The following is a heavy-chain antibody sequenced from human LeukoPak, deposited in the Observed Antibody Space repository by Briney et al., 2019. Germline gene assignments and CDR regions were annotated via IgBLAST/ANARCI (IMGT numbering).Heavy chain of an antibody. CDR3: ARLRCSGGSCYSGSGYLDY. CDR2: IYTSGST. J-gene: IGHJ4*02. CDR1: GGSISSYY. D-gene: IGHD2-15*01. Sequence: PETLSLTCTVSGGSISSYYWSWIRQPAGKGLEWIGRIYTSGSTNYNPSLKSRVTMSVDTSKNQFSLKLSSVTAADTAVYYCARLRCSGGSCYSGSGYLDYWGQGTLVTLSS. V-gene: IGHV4-4*07.